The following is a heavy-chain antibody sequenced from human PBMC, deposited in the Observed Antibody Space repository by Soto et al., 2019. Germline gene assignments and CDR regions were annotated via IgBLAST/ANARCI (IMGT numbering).Heavy chain of an antibody. D-gene: IGHD6-6*01. V-gene: IGHV4-39*01. CDR1: GGSISSSSYY. Sequence: SSETLSLTCTVSGGSISSSSYYWGWIRQPPGKGLEWIGSIYYSGSTYYNPSLKSRVTISVDTSKNQFSLKLSSVTAADTAVYYCARQGYSSSYYYYGMDVWGQETTVTVSS. CDR3: ARQGYSSSYYYYGMDV. J-gene: IGHJ6*02. CDR2: IYYSGST.